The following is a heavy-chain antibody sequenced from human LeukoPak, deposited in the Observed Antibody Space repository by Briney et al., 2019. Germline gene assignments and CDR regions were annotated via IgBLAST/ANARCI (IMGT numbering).Heavy chain of an antibody. D-gene: IGHD2-2*01. V-gene: IGHV4-4*07. CDR2: IYTSGSP. CDR3: ARILEYCSTTSCPRAFDI. J-gene: IGHJ3*02. CDR1: GGSISTYY. Sequence: PSETLSLTYTVSGGSISTYYWSWIRQPAGKGLEWIGRIYTSGSPNYNPSLKSRVIMSVDTSKNQSSLRMSSVTAADTAVYYCARILEYCSTTSCPRAFDIWGQGTMVTVSS.